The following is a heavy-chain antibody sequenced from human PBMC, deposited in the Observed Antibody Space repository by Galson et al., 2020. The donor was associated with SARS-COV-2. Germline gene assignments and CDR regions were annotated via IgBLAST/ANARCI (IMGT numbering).Heavy chain of an antibody. V-gene: IGHV4-30-4*01. CDR2: IYYSGST. D-gene: IGHD3-3*01. Sequence: SETLSLTCTVSGGSISSGDYYWSWIRQPPGKGLEWIGYIYYSGSTYYNPSLKNRVTISVDTSKNQFSLKLSSVTAADTAVYYCARSYDFWSGSDWFDPWGQGTLVTVSS. CDR1: GGSISSGDYY. CDR3: ARSYDFWSGSDWFDP. J-gene: IGHJ5*02.